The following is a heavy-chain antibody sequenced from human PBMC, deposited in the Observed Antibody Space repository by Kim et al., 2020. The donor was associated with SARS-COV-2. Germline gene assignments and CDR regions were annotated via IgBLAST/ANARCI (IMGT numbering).Heavy chain of an antibody. CDR3: ARDLTEIMEWFDFDY. J-gene: IGHJ4*02. CDR1: GFTFSSYS. CDR2: ISSSSSYI. D-gene: IGHD3-3*01. Sequence: GGSLRLSCAASGFTFSSYSMNWVRQAPGKGLEWVSSISSSSSYIYYADSVKGRFTISRDNAKNSLYLQMNSLRAEDTAVYYCARDLTEIMEWFDFDYWGQGTLVTVSS. V-gene: IGHV3-21*01.